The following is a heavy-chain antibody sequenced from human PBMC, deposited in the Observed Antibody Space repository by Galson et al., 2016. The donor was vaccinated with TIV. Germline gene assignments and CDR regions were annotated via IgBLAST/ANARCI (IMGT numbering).Heavy chain of an antibody. V-gene: IGHV1-69*05. Sequence: SVKVSCKASGGTLISYAVSWVRQAPGQGLEWMGEINRIFGTVNYAQKSQGRVTITTDESTSAAYMELSSLRSEDTAVYYCARACGSYSCYLDVGGKGTTVTVSS. CDR3: ARACGSYSCYLDV. CDR1: GGTLISYA. D-gene: IGHD1-26*01. CDR2: INRIFGTV. J-gene: IGHJ6*03.